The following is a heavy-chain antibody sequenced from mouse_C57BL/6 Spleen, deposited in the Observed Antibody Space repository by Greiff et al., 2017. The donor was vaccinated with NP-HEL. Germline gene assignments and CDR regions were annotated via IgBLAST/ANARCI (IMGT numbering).Heavy chain of an antibody. CDR1: GYTFTSYW. J-gene: IGHJ3*01. D-gene: IGHD2-4*01. V-gene: IGHV1-53*01. CDR3: ARGDYDETWFAY. CDR2: INPSNGGT. Sequence: VQLHQPGTELVKPGASVKLSCKASGYTFTSYWMHWVKQRPGQGLEWIGNINPSNGGTNYNEKFKSKATLTVDKSSSTAYMQLSSLTSEDSAVNYCARGDYDETWFAYWGQGTLVTVSA.